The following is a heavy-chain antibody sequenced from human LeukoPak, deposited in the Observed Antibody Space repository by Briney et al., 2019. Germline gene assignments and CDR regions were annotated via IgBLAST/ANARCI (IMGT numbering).Heavy chain of an antibody. J-gene: IGHJ5*02. Sequence: SETLSLTCAVYGGSFSGYYWSWIRQPPGKGLEWIGEINHRGSTNYNPSLKSRVTISVDTSKNQFSLKLSSVTAADTAVYYCARGRNYYGSGSYFRRNWFDPWGQGTLVTVSS. CDR1: GGSFSGYY. CDR3: ARGRNYYGSGSYFRRNWFDP. CDR2: INHRGST. V-gene: IGHV4-34*01. D-gene: IGHD3-10*01.